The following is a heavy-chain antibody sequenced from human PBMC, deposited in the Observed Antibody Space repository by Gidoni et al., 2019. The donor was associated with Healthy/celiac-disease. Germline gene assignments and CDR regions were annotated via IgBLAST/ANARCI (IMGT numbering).Heavy chain of an antibody. CDR3: ARVPYYYGSSGYYDY. CDR2: SNPNSGGT. J-gene: IGHJ4*02. D-gene: IGHD3-22*01. Sequence: QVQLVQSGAEVKKPGASVTVSCKASGYTFTGYYTHWLRQAPGQGLEWMGWSNPNSGGTNYAQKFQGRVTMTRDTSISTAYMELSRLRSDDTAVYYCARVPYYYGSSGYYDYGGQGTLVTVSS. CDR1: GYTFTGYY. V-gene: IGHV1-2*02.